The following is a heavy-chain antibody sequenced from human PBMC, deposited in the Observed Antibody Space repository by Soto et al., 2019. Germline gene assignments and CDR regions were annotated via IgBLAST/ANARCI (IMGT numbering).Heavy chain of an antibody. CDR2: IYYSGNT. D-gene: IGHD4-17*01. CDR3: GAQDYGARGYYFET. Sequence: TQSLTCTVSSGSTSSSRSYWGWIRQPPGKGLEWIGSIYYSGNTYYNPSLKSGVTISIDSSKPQFSLKLNSVTTADTAVSYRGAQDYGARGYYFETWGQGPLVTVSS. V-gene: IGHV4-39*01. CDR1: SGSTSSSRSY. J-gene: IGHJ4*02.